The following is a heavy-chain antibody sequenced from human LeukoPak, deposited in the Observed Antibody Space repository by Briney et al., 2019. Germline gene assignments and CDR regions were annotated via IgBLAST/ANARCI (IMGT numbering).Heavy chain of an antibody. CDR1: GASISSSSRADYFF. V-gene: IGHV4-39*01. Sequence: PSETLSLTCTVSGASISSSSRADYFFWGWIRQAPGKGREWIGSIDYSGHTYYNPSLKTRATISVDTPKNQFSLSLRSVTAADTAVYYCARPLYNSWDRFDPWGQGTLITVS. CDR3: ARPLYNSWDRFDP. D-gene: IGHD3-16*01. CDR2: IDYSGHT. J-gene: IGHJ5*02.